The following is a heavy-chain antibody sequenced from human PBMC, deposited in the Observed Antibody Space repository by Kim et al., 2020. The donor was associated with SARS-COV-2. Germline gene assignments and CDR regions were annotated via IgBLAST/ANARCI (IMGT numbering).Heavy chain of an antibody. CDR2: IWYDGSNK. CDR3: ARDNYGMDV. V-gene: IGHV3-33*01. Sequence: GLEWVAVIWYDGSNKYYADSVKGRFTIYRDNSKNTLYLQMNSLRAEDTAVYYCARDNYGMDVWGQGTTVTVSS. J-gene: IGHJ6*02.